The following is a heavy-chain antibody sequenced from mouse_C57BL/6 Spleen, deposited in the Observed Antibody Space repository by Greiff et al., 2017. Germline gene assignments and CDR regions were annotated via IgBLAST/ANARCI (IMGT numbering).Heavy chain of an antibody. V-gene: IGHV1-72*01. J-gene: IGHJ1*03. CDR2: IDPNRGGT. Sequence: QVQLQQPGAELVKPGASVKLSCKASGYTFTSYWMHWVKQRPGRGLEWIGRIDPNRGGTKYNEKFKSKATLTVDKPSSTAYMQLSSLTSEDSAVYYCARGLIYYGNYVAWYFDVWGTGTTVTVSS. D-gene: IGHD2-1*01. CDR1: GYTFTSYW. CDR3: ARGLIYYGNYVAWYFDV.